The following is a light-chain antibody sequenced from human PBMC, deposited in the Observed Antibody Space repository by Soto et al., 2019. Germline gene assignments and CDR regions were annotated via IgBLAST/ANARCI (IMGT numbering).Light chain of an antibody. J-gene: IGKJ4*01. CDR3: QQYKSYSVS. CDR2: RAS. CDR1: QSLDDW. V-gene: IGKV1-5*03. Sequence: DIQMTQFPSTLSASVGDRVTITCRASQSLDDWLAWYQQKPGTAPKLLIYRASNLDSGVPSRFSGRGSGTEFSLTIRSLQPDDFATYYCQQYKSYSVSFGGGTKVDI.